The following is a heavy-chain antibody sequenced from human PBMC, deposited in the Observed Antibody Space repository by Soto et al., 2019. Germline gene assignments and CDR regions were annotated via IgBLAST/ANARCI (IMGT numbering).Heavy chain of an antibody. D-gene: IGHD2-21*02. V-gene: IGHV3-30*03. CDR3: ARSIVVVTAADY. CDR1: GFTFSGFG. Sequence: GGSLRLSCAASGFTFSGFGMHWVRQAPGKGLEWVAVISYDGSKKYYADSVKGRFTISRDNSKNTLYLQMNSLRSEDTAVYYCARSIVVVTAADYWGQGTLVTVSS. CDR2: ISYDGSKK. J-gene: IGHJ4*02.